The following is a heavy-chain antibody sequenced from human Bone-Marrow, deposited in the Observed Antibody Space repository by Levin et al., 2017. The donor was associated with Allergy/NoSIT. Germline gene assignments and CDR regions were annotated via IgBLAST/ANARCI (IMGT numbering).Heavy chain of an antibody. D-gene: IGHD4-17*01. CDR3: ASGYYGDYD. J-gene: IGHJ4*02. V-gene: IGHV3-7*01. Sequence: PGGSLRLSCVASGFVFSSHWMGWVRQAPGKGLQWVANIKQGGSETYYVDSVKGRFIISRDDAGKSLFLQMNSLRVEDTAVYYGASGYYGDYDWGQGTLVTVSS. CDR2: IKQGGSET. CDR1: GFVFSSHW.